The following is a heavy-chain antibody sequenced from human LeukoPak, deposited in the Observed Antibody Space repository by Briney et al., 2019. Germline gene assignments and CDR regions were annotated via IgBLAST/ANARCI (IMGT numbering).Heavy chain of an antibody. CDR3: ARVIYSGWEGEPSD. Sequence: GGSLRLSCAASGFTFSSYWMHWVRQAPGKGLVWVSRINSDGSTTSYADSVMGRFTISRDNAKNTLYLQMNSLRAEDTAVYYCARVIYSGWEGEPSDWGQGTLVTVPS. CDR2: INSDGSTT. CDR1: GFTFSSYW. V-gene: IGHV3-74*01. J-gene: IGHJ4*02. D-gene: IGHD6-19*01.